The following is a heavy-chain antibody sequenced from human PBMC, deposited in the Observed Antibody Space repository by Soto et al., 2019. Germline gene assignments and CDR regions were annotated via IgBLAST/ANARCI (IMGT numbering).Heavy chain of an antibody. CDR3: ATTARFLEWLSPKWFDP. Sequence: ASVKVSCKVSGYTLTELSMHWVRQAPGKGLEWMGGFDPEDGETIYAQKFQGRVTMTEDTSTDTAYMELSSLRSEDTAVYYCATTARFLEWLSPKWFDPWGQGTLVTVSS. V-gene: IGHV1-24*01. J-gene: IGHJ5*02. CDR1: GYTLTELS. CDR2: FDPEDGET. D-gene: IGHD3-3*01.